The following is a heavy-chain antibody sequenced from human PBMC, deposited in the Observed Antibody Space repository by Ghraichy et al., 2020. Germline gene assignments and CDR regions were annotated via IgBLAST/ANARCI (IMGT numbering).Heavy chain of an antibody. CDR2: INHSGST. D-gene: IGHD4-17*01. Sequence: SQTRSLTCAVYGGSFSGYYWSWIRQPPGKGLEWIGEINHSGSTNYNPSLKSRVTISVDTSKNQFSLKLSSVTTADTAVYYCARGVGYGDYGYWGQGTLVTVSS. CDR1: GGSFSGYY. J-gene: IGHJ4*02. V-gene: IGHV4-34*01. CDR3: ARGVGYGDYGY.